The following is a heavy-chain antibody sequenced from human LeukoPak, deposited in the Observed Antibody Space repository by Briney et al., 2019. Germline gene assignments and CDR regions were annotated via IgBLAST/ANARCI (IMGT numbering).Heavy chain of an antibody. CDR3: ARLEVGALGY. V-gene: IGHV4-39*01. J-gene: IGHJ4*02. CDR1: GGSISSSSYY. Sequence: TSETLSLTCTVSGGSISSSSYYWGWIRQPPGKGLEWIGSIYYSGSTHYNPSLKSQVTISVDTSKNQFSLKLSSVTAADTAVYYCARLEVGALGYWGQGTLVTVSS. D-gene: IGHD1-26*01. CDR2: IYYSGST.